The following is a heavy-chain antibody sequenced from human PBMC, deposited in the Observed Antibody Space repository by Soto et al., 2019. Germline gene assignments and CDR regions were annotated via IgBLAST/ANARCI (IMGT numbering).Heavy chain of an antibody. D-gene: IGHD2-2*01. V-gene: IGHV4-59*01. Sequence: SETLSLTCTVFGSSISGYYWSWIRQPPGKGLEWIGYIYGAGTTNYNPSLKSRVTISADTSKNQFSLNLNSVTAADTAVYYCARKDSSSWSGNWFDPWGQGTLVTVSS. CDR1: GSSISGYY. J-gene: IGHJ5*02. CDR3: ARKDSSSWSGNWFDP. CDR2: IYGAGTT.